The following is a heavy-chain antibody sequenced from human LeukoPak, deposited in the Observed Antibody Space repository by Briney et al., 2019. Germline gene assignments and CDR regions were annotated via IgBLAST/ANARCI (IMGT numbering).Heavy chain of an antibody. V-gene: IGHV1-69*02. CDR3: VHSGYYYDWFDP. J-gene: IGHJ5*02. Sequence: SVKVSCKATGYTFTSYSISWVRQVPGQGLEWMGRIIPILNQANYAQKFQGRVTFTADKSTTTASMELSSLKSEDTAVYYCVHSGYYYDWFDPWGQGTLVTVSS. CDR2: IIPILNQA. CDR1: GYTFTSYS. D-gene: IGHD5-12*01.